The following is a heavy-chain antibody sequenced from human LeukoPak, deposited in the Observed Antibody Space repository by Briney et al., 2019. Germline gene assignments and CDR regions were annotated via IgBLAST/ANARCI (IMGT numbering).Heavy chain of an antibody. V-gene: IGHV3-30*18. CDR2: ISYDGSNK. CDR1: GFTFSSYG. J-gene: IGHJ4*02. Sequence: PGRSLRLSCAASGFTFSSYGMHWVRQAPGKGLEWVAVISYDGSNKYYADSVKGRFTISRDNSKNTLYLQMNSLRAEDTAVYYCAKDGNTIFGVVPYYWGQGTLVTVSS. CDR3: AKDGNTIFGVVPYY. D-gene: IGHD3-3*01.